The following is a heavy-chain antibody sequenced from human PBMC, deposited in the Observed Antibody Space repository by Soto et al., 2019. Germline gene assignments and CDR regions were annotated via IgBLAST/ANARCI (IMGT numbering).Heavy chain of an antibody. D-gene: IGHD3-3*02. CDR2: IVSDGSAI. Sequence: QRLSCAVSGFPFSFYGFHWVRQSPGKGLEWLGVIVSDGSAIYHADSLEGRFFISRDNSKDILYLQMNSLRVEDTAVYYCARDDAFDNENGFDMWGQGTMVTVSS. CDR1: GFPFSFYG. V-gene: IGHV3-33*01. CDR3: ARDDAFDNENGFDM. J-gene: IGHJ3*02.